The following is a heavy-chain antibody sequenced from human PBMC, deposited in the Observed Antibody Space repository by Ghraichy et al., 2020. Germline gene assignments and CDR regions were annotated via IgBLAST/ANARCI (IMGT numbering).Heavy chain of an antibody. CDR1: GGSFSGYY. V-gene: IGHV4-34*01. D-gene: IGHD6-6*01. Sequence: SETLSLTCAVYGGSFSGYYWSWIRQPPGKGLEWIGEINHSGSTNYNPSLKSRVTISVDTSKNQFSLKLSSVTAADTAVYYCARRRYSSSSHSSPVDYWGQGTLVTVSS. CDR2: INHSGST. J-gene: IGHJ4*02. CDR3: ARRRYSSSSHSSPVDY.